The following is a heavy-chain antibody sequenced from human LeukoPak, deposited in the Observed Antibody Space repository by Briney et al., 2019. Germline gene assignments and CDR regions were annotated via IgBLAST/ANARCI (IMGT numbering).Heavy chain of an antibody. CDR2: KSYHGSNN. CDR3: ARAYSGSFYEAFDF. V-gene: IGHV3-30-3*01. Sequence: AGTLRLSCAASRFTFSTHGMHWVRQAPGKGLEGWAGKSYHGSNNNYADSVKGRFTISRDNSKNSLYLQMHSLRPEDTAVYYCARAYSGSFYEAFDFWGQGTMVTVSS. D-gene: IGHD1-26*01. CDR1: RFTFSTHG. J-gene: IGHJ3*01.